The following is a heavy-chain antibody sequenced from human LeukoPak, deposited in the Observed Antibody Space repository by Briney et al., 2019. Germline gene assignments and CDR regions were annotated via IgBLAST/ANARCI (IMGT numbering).Heavy chain of an antibody. J-gene: IGHJ4*02. Sequence: GGSLRLSCEASGLIFSNAWMNWVRQAPGKGLEWVAVISYDGSNKYYADSVKGRFTISRDNSKNTLYLQMNSLRAEDTAVYYCAKGGSYYDILTGLFDYWGQGTLVTVSS. D-gene: IGHD3-9*01. CDR2: ISYDGSNK. CDR1: GLIFSNAW. CDR3: AKGGSYYDILTGLFDY. V-gene: IGHV3-30*18.